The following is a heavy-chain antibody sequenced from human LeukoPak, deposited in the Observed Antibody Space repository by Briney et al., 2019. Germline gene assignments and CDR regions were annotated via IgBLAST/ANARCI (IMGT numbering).Heavy chain of an antibody. CDR2: ISSSGAYI. D-gene: IGHD2-2*01. V-gene: IGHV3-21*01. CDR3: ARGARFCKSTSCFID. CDR1: FSSYN. Sequence: GGSLRLSCAFSSYNMNWVRQAPGKGLEWVSSISSSGAYIYYADSVKGRFTISRDDVKNSLFLQMNSLRAEDTAVYYCARGARFCKSTSCFIDWGQGTLVTASS. J-gene: IGHJ4*02.